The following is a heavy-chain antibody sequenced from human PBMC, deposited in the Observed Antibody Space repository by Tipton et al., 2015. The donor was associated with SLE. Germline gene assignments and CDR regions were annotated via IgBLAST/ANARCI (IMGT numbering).Heavy chain of an antibody. J-gene: IGHJ4*02. V-gene: IGHV3-23*01. D-gene: IGHD2-2*01. CDR2: ISGSGGST. Sequence: SLRLSCAASGFTFSSYAMSWVRQAPGKGLEWVSGISGSGGSTYYADSVKGRFTISRDNSKNTLYLQMDSLRAEDTAVYYCARDLYHLPLDYWGQGTLVTVSS. CDR1: GFTFSSYA. CDR3: ARDLYHLPLDY.